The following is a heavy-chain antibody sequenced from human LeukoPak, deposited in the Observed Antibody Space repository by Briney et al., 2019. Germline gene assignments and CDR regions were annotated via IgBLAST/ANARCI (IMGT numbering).Heavy chain of an antibody. Sequence: SQTLSLTCAISGDSVSSNSAAWNWIRQSPSRGLEWPGRTYYRSNWYNDYAVSVKSRITINPDTSKNQFSLQLNSVTPEDTALYYCASDHYSSGWCRLDYWGQGTLVTVSS. D-gene: IGHD6-19*01. CDR2: TYYRSNWYN. CDR3: ASDHYSSGWCRLDY. CDR1: GDSVSSNSAA. J-gene: IGHJ4*02. V-gene: IGHV6-1*01.